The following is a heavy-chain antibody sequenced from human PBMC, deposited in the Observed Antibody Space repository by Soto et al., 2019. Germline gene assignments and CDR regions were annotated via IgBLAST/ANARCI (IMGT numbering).Heavy chain of an antibody. CDR3: VTYGYSGQRNWCDP. J-gene: IGHJ5*02. Sequence: PSETLSGTCTVSSGSISSSGYYWFFTRHPPGKGLEWIGSIYHSGRTYYNPSLKSRVTISVDTSKNQFSLKLSSVTAADTAVFYCVTYGYSGQRNWCDPWGQGTLVTVSA. D-gene: IGHD5-12*01. CDR1: SGSISSSGYY. V-gene: IGHV4-39*01. CDR2: IYHSGRT.